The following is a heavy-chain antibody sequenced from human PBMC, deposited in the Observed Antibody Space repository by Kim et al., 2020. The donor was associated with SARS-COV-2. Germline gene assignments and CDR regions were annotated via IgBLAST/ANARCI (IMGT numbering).Heavy chain of an antibody. CDR3: ARHDDYSNYFTYYYYGMDV. V-gene: IGHV5-10-1*01. CDR1: GYSFTSYW. J-gene: IGHJ6*02. CDR2: IDPSDSYT. D-gene: IGHD4-4*01. Sequence: GESLEISCKGSGYSFTSYWISWVRQMPGKGLEWMGRIDPSDSYTNYSPSFQGHVTISADKSISTAYLQWSSLKASDTAMYYCARHDDYSNYFTYYYYGMDVWGQGTTVTVSS.